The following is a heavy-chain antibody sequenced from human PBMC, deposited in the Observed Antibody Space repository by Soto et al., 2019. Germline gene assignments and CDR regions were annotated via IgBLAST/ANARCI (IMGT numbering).Heavy chain of an antibody. CDR1: GGSISSYY. CDR3: ARDLLDYGGNYFDY. Sequence: SETLSLTCTVSGGSISSYYWSWIRQPPGKGLEWIGYIYYSGSTNYNPSLKSRVTISVDTSKNQFSLKLSSVTAADTAVYYCARDLLDYGGNYFDYWGKGTLVTVSS. D-gene: IGHD4-17*01. CDR2: IYYSGST. J-gene: IGHJ4*02. V-gene: IGHV4-59*01.